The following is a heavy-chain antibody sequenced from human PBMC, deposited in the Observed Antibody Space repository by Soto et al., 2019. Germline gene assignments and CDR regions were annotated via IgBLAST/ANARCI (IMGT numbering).Heavy chain of an antibody. V-gene: IGHV3-33*01. D-gene: IGHD3-3*01. CDR1: GFTFSSYG. Sequence: GGSLRLSCAASGFTFSSYGMHWVRQAPGKGLEWVAVIWYDGSNKYYADSVKGRFTISRDNSKNTLYLQMNSLRAEDTAVYYCARVYMPDFVGPQTGYYGMDVWGQGTTVTVSS. CDR2: IWYDGSNK. J-gene: IGHJ6*02. CDR3: ARVYMPDFVGPQTGYYGMDV.